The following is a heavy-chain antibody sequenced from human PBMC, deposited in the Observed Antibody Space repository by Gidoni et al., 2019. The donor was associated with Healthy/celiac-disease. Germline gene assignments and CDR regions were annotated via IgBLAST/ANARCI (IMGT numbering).Heavy chain of an antibody. CDR1: GGSISSSSYY. V-gene: IGHV4-39*01. D-gene: IGHD6-6*01. CDR2: IYYSGST. Sequence: QLQLQESGPGLVKPSETLSLTCTFSGGSISSSSYYWGWLRQPPGKGLEWIGSIYYSGSTYYNPSLKSRVTISVDTSKNQFSLKLSSVTAADTAVYYCATPGGWAARHFDYWGQGTLVTVSS. J-gene: IGHJ4*02. CDR3: ATPGGWAARHFDY.